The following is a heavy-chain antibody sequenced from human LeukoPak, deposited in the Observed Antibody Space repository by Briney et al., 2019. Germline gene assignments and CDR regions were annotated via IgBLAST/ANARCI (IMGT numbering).Heavy chain of an antibody. D-gene: IGHD3-3*01. CDR2: IRYDGSNK. CDR3: AKDLGVTIFGVVIQTLDY. J-gene: IGHJ4*02. Sequence: GGSLRLSCAASGFTFSSHGMHWVRQAPGKGLEWVAFIRYDGSNKYYADSVKGRFTISRDNSKNTLYLQMNSLRAEDTAVHYCAKDLGVTIFGVVIQTLDYWGQGTLVTVSS. V-gene: IGHV3-30*02. CDR1: GFTFSSHG.